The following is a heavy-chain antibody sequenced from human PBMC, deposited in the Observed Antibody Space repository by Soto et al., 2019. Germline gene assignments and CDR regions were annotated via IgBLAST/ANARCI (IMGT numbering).Heavy chain of an antibody. D-gene: IGHD3-10*01. Sequence: SVKVSCKASGGTFSSYTISWVRQAPGQGLEWMGRIIPILGIANYAQKFQGRVTITADKSTSTAYMELSSLRSEDTAVYYCARSPSYGAGTYYYYYMDVWGKGTTVTVSS. J-gene: IGHJ6*03. CDR3: ARSPSYGAGTYYYYYMDV. CDR2: IIPILGIA. CDR1: GGTFSSYT. V-gene: IGHV1-69*02.